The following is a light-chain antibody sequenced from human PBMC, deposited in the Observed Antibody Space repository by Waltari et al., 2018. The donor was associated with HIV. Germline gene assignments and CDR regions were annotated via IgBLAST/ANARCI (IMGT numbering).Light chain of an antibody. CDR2: RND. V-gene: IGLV1-44*01. Sequence: QSVLTQTPSASRAPGQRILMSCSGTNSNVGTNFVSWFQQVSGGAPKLVIYRNDQRPSGVPARCSAAKSGSTASLAIARLQSDDEAEYFCASWDDNLNHWVFGGGTKLTV. J-gene: IGLJ3*02. CDR3: ASWDDNLNHWV. CDR1: NSNVGTNF.